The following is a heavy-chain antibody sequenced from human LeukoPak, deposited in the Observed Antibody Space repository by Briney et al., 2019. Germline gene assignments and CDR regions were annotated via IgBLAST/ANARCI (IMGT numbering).Heavy chain of an antibody. CDR1: GYTFSDYF. J-gene: IGHJ3*02. D-gene: IGHD5-12*01. Sequence: GASVKVSCKASGYTFSDYFVHWVRQAPGQGLQWMGWVNPNGGGTNDAREFQGRFTMTRDTSISAAYMELSNLSSDDTAVYYCAREGIVATRGAFDIWGQGTMVTVSS. CDR2: VNPNGGGT. V-gene: IGHV1-2*02. CDR3: AREGIVATRGAFDI.